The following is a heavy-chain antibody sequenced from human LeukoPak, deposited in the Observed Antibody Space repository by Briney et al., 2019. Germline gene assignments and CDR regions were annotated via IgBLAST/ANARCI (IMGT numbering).Heavy chain of an antibody. D-gene: IGHD6-19*01. Sequence: GNLSLYCAAYAFTFSSYSMNWVPQAPGKGLEGGTNISSSSSYKYYADSVKGRFTISRDNTKNSLDLHMNSLRAEYTAVYYCARDRTVAHPRVFDYWGQGTLVTVSS. V-gene: IGHV3-21*05. CDR1: AFTFSSYS. CDR2: ISSSSSYK. J-gene: IGHJ4*02. CDR3: ARDRTVAHPRVFDY.